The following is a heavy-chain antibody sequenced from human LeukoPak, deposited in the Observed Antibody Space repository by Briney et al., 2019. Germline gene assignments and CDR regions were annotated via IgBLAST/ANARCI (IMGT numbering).Heavy chain of an antibody. J-gene: IGHJ4*02. CDR1: GYPFTKFW. Sequence: KTGESLKISCETSGYPFTKFWVGWVRQTPGKGLEWLGMIYPDDSNTRYSPSFQGQVTMSVDKSISIVYLHWSSLKASDTAIYYCVRGKGSGTYYGFDYWGQGTVVSVVS. V-gene: IGHV5-51*01. CDR3: VRGKGSGTYYGFDY. CDR2: IYPDDSNT. D-gene: IGHD3-10*01.